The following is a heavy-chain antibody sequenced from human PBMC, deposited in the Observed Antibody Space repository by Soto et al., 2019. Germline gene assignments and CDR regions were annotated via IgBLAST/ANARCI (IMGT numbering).Heavy chain of an antibody. D-gene: IGHD2-15*01. V-gene: IGHV1-69*02. CDR1: GGTFSSYT. CDR2: IIPILGIA. CDR3: ARVRCSGGSCYEGVDWYFDL. Sequence: EASVKVSCKASGGTFSSYTISWVRQAPGQGLEWMGRIIPILGIANYAQKFQGRVTITADKSTSTAYMELSSLGSEDTAVYYCARVRCSGGSCYEGVDWYFDLWGRGTLVTVSS. J-gene: IGHJ2*01.